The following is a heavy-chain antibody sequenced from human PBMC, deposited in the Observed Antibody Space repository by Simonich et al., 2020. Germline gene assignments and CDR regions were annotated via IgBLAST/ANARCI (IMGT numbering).Heavy chain of an antibody. CDR2: ISWNSGSI. Sequence: EVQLVESGGGLVQPGRSLRLSCAASGFTFDDYAMHWVRQAPGEDLEWALGISWNSGSIGYADSVKGRFTISRDNAKNSLYLQMNSLRAEDTALYYCAKDVAAAGTEYFQHWGQGTLVTVSS. V-gene: IGHV3-9*01. CDR3: AKDVAAAGTEYFQH. D-gene: IGHD6-13*01. J-gene: IGHJ1*01. CDR1: GFTFDDYA.